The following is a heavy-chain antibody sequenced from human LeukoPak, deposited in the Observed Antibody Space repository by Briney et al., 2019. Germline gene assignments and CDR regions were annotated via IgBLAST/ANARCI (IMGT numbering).Heavy chain of an antibody. CDR1: GGSMSGNY. D-gene: IGHD2-21*02. CDR3: ARSHIVAVTGFAFDI. Sequence: PSETLSLTCTVSGGSMSGNYWGWIRQPPGKGLEWIGSIYYSGSTYYNPSLKSRVTITVDTSKNQFSLKLSSVTAADTTVYYCARSHIVAVTGFAFDIWGQGTLVTVSS. J-gene: IGHJ3*02. V-gene: IGHV4-39*01. CDR2: IYYSGST.